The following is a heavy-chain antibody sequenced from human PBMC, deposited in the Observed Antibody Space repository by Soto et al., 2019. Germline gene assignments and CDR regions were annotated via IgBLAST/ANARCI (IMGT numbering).Heavy chain of an antibody. V-gene: IGHV4-59*08. CDR3: ARQDSPFFSYYMHV. CDR2: IHYSGST. J-gene: IGHJ6*03. Sequence: PSETLSLTCSVSGDSMSSSYWNWIRQPPGKGLEWIGYIHYSGSTNYNPSLMSRVTMSVDTSKNQFSLNLRSLTAADTAVYYCARQDSPFFSYYMHVWGKGTTVTVSS. D-gene: IGHD2-21*01. CDR1: GDSMSSSY.